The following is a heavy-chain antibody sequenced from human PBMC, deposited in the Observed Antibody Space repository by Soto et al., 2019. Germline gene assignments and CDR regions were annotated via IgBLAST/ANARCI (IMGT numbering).Heavy chain of an antibody. D-gene: IGHD3-10*01. J-gene: IGHJ6*02. CDR2: IYYSGST. Sequence: SETLSLTCTVSGGSISSYYWSWIRQPPGKGLEWIGYIYYSGSTNYNPSLKSRVTISVDTSKNQFSLKLSSVTAADTAVYYCARGGGITMVRGVGYYYGMDVWGQGTTVTVSS. CDR3: ARGGGITMVRGVGYYYGMDV. CDR1: GGSISSYY. V-gene: IGHV4-59*01.